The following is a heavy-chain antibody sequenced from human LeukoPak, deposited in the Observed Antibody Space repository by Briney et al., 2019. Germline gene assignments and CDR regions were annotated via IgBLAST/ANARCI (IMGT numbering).Heavy chain of an antibody. Sequence: GESLKISCKGSGYSFTSYWIGWVRQMPGKGLEWMGIIYPGDPDTRYSPSFQGQVTISADKSISTAYLQWSSLKASNTAMYYCARLWYSSGWYGVYYFDYWGQGTLVTVSS. CDR1: GYSFTSYW. D-gene: IGHD6-19*01. CDR2: IYPGDPDT. CDR3: ARLWYSSGWYGVYYFDY. J-gene: IGHJ4*02. V-gene: IGHV5-51*01.